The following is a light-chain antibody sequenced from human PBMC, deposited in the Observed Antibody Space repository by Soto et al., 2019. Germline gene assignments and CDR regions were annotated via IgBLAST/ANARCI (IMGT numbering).Light chain of an antibody. V-gene: IGKV3-20*01. CDR2: DVS. CDR3: QQYGTSPLT. Sequence: EIVLTQSPGTLSLSPGERATLSCRASQSVPGSDVAWYQQKPGQAPRLLIYDVSSRATGTPERFSGSGSGTDFTLNIGRLEPEDFAVYYCQQYGTSPLTFGGGTKVDIK. CDR1: QSVPGSD. J-gene: IGKJ4*01.